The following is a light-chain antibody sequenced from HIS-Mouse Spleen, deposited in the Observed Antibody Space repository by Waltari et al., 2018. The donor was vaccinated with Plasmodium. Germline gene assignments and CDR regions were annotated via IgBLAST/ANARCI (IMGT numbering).Light chain of an antibody. Sequence: EIVMTQSTATLSVSPGERATLYCRASQSVSSNLAWYQQKPGQAPRLLIYGASTRATGIPARFSGSGSGTEFTLTISSLQSEDFAVYYCQQYNNWSFTFGPGTKVDIK. CDR2: GAS. J-gene: IGKJ3*01. V-gene: IGKV3-15*01. CDR1: QSVSSN. CDR3: QQYNNWSFT.